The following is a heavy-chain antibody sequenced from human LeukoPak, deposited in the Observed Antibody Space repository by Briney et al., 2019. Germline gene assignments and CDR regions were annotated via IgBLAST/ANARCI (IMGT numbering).Heavy chain of an antibody. D-gene: IGHD3-3*01. CDR1: GGSFSGYY. V-gene: IGHV4-34*01. CDR2: INHSGST. CDR3: ARAATSQYDFWSGYYRD. J-gene: IGHJ4*02. Sequence: KPSETLSLTCAVYGGSFSGYYWSWIRQPPGKGLEWIGEINHSGSTNYSPSLKSRVTISVDTSKNQFSLKLSSVTAADTAVYYCARAATSQYDFWSGYYRDWGQGTLVTVSS.